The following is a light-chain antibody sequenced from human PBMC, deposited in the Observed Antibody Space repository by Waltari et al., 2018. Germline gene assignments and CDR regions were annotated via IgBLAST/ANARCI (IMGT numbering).Light chain of an antibody. CDR3: QTWGTGIGV. V-gene: IGLV4-69*01. J-gene: IGLJ3*02. CDR2: LNSDGSH. CDR1: SGHSSYA. Sequence: QLVLTQSPSASASLGASVKLTCTLSSGHSSYAIAWHQQQPEKGPRYLMKLNSDGSHSKVYGIPDLFSGSSSGAERYLTISSLQSEDEADYYCQTWGTGIGVFGGGTKLTVL.